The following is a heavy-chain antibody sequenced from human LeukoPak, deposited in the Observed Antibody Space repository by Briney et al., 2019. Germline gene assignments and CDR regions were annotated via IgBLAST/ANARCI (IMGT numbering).Heavy chain of an antibody. Sequence: ASVKVSCKSSGYTFTSYGISWVRQAPGQGLEWMGWISAYNGNTNYAQKLQGRVTMSTDTSTSTAYMELRSLRSDDTDVYYCARAAEWLLRQDYYYYGMDVWGQGTTVTVSS. D-gene: IGHD3-3*01. CDR3: ARAAEWLLRQDYYYYGMDV. J-gene: IGHJ6*02. V-gene: IGHV1-18*01. CDR2: ISAYNGNT. CDR1: GYTFTSYG.